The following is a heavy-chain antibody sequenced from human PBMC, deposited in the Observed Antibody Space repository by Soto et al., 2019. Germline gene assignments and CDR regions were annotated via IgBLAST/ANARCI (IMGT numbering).Heavy chain of an antibody. CDR3: ARGAPGEQLVHAFDI. Sequence: QVQLVQSGAEVKQPGSSVKVSCKASGGTFSSYAISWVRQAPGQGLEWMGGSIPIFGTANYAQKFQGRVTITADECTSTGYMELRSLRSDDTAVYYCARGAPGEQLVHAFDIWGQGTMVTVSS. CDR1: GGTFSSYA. D-gene: IGHD6-13*01. CDR2: SIPIFGTA. J-gene: IGHJ3*02. V-gene: IGHV1-69*01.